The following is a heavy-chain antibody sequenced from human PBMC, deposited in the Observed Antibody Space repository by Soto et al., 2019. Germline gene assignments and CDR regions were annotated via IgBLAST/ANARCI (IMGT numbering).Heavy chain of an antibody. CDR1: GFTFSSYA. CDR3: AKVGFTSRWPSHYFMDF. D-gene: IGHD2-2*01. CDR2: ISGSGGST. Sequence: HPGGSLRLSCAASGFTFSSYAMSWVRQAPGKGLEWVSAISGSGGSTYYADSVKGRFTISRDNSKNTLYLQMNSLRAEDTAVYYCAKVGFTSRWPSHYFMDFSGQGPSVPGSS. J-gene: IGHJ6*02. V-gene: IGHV3-23*01.